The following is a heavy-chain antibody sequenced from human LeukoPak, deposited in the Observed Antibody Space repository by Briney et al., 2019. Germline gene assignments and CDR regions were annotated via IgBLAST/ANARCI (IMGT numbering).Heavy chain of an antibody. J-gene: IGHJ5*02. V-gene: IGHV4-59*01. Sequence: SETLSLTCTVSGDSISSYYWSRIRQPPGKGLEWIGYIYYSGTSKYSPSLKSRVTISVDTSKNQFSLKLSSVTAADTAVYYCARGSTRFDPWGQGTLVTVSS. CDR2: IYYSGTS. CDR1: GDSISSYY. CDR3: ARGSTRFDP.